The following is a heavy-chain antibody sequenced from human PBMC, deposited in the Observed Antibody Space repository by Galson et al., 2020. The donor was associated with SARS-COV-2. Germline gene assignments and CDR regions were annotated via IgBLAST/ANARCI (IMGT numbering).Heavy chain of an antibody. Sequence: TSYWIRWVRQMPGKGLAWMGRIDPSDSYTNYSPSFQGHVTISADKSISTAYLQWSSLKASDTAMYYCARWRTDFWSGYHDYWGQGTLVTVSS. CDR3: ARWRTDFWSGYHDY. CDR1: TSYW. CDR2: IDPSDSYT. J-gene: IGHJ4*02. V-gene: IGHV5-10-1*01. D-gene: IGHD3-3*01.